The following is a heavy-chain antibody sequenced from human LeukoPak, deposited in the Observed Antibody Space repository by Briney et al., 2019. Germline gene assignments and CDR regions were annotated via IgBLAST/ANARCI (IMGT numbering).Heavy chain of an antibody. CDR2: ISSSGSTI. Sequence: GGSLRLSCAASGFTFSDYYMSWIRQAPGKGLEWVSYISSSGSTIYYADSVKGRFTISRDNAKNSLYLQMNSLRAEDTAVYYCARGVVVITHDAFDIWGQGTMVTVSS. J-gene: IGHJ3*02. V-gene: IGHV3-11*01. D-gene: IGHD3-22*01. CDR3: ARGVVVITHDAFDI. CDR1: GFTFSDYY.